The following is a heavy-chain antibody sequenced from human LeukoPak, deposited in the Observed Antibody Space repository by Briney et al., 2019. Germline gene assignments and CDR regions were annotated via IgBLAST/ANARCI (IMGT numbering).Heavy chain of an antibody. D-gene: IGHD2-8*02. CDR1: GGSISSYY. J-gene: IGHJ4*02. CDR2: IYTSGST. Sequence: SETLSLTCTVSGGSISSYYWSWIRQPAGKGLEWIGRIYTSGSTNYNPSLERRVTMSVDTSKNQFSLRLSSVTAADTAVYYCARGRLVSPFDYWGQGTLVTVSS. V-gene: IGHV4-4*07. CDR3: ARGRLVSPFDY.